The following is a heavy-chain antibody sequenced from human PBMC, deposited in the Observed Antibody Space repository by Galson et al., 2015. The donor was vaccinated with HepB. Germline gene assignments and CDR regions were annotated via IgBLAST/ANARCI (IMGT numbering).Heavy chain of an antibody. V-gene: IGHV3-30*18. Sequence: SLRLSCAASGFTFSSYGMHWVRQAPGKGLEWVAVISYDGSNKYYADSVKGRFTISRDNSKNTLYLQMNSLRAEDTAVYYCAKGIFGEATDAFDIWGQGTMVTVSS. CDR1: GFTFSSYG. J-gene: IGHJ3*02. CDR2: ISYDGSNK. D-gene: IGHD3-3*01. CDR3: AKGIFGEATDAFDI.